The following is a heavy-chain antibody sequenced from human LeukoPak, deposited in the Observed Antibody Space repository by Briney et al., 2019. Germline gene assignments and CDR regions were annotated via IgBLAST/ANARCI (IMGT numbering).Heavy chain of an antibody. V-gene: IGHV1-46*01. CDR1: GYTFTSYY. D-gene: IGHD3-9*01. Sequence: ASVKVSCKASGYTFTSYYMHWVRQAPGQGLEWMGIINPSGGSTSYAQKFQGRVTMTRDTSSSTANMELSRLRSDDTAVYYCARKYDILTGYANWFDPWGQGTLVTVSS. J-gene: IGHJ5*02. CDR3: ARKYDILTGYANWFDP. CDR2: INPSGGST.